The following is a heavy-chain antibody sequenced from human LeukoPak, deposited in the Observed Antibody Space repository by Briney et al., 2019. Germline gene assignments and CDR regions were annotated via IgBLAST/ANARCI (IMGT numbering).Heavy chain of an antibody. V-gene: IGHV3-23*01. J-gene: IGHJ4*02. CDR3: AKESGALGAPLYDY. CDR2: ISDNGGGT. CDR1: GFIFRNYA. Sequence: GGSLRLSCGASGFIFRNYAMSWVRQAPGEGLEWVSGISDNGGGTYYADSVKGRFTISRDNSQNMLYLQMNSLRAEDTAVYYCAKESGALGAPLYDYWGQGILVTGSS. D-gene: IGHD4/OR15-4a*01.